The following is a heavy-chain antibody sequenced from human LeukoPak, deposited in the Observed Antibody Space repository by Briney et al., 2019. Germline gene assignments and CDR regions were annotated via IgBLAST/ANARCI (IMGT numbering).Heavy chain of an antibody. D-gene: IGHD2-2*01. Sequence: GGSLRLSCAASGFTFRSYAMSWVRQAPGKGLEWVSAISGSGDTTYYADSVKGRFTISRDNSRNTLYLQMNSLRPEDTAVYYCAKVGARGCSSSTCFIYWGQGTLVTVSS. CDR1: GFTFRSYA. J-gene: IGHJ4*02. V-gene: IGHV3-23*01. CDR2: ISGSGDTT. CDR3: AKVGARGCSSSTCFIY.